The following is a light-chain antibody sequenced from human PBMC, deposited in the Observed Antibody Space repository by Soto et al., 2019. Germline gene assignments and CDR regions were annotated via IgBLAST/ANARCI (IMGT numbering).Light chain of an antibody. J-gene: IGKJ1*01. V-gene: IGKV3-11*01. CDR1: QSVTNY. CDR3: QQRSNWPPWT. CDR2: DAS. Sequence: EIFLTQSPDTLSLSPGERATLSCRASQSVTNYIAWYQQKPGQAPRLLIYDASYTATGIPARFSGSGSGTDFTLTISSLEPEDFAVDYCQQRSNWPPWTFGQGTKVDNK.